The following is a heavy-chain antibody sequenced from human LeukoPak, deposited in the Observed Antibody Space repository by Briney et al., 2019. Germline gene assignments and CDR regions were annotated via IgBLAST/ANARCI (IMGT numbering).Heavy chain of an antibody. D-gene: IGHD3-10*01. J-gene: IGHJ4*02. V-gene: IGHV4-34*01. CDR2: INHSGST. CDR3: ARELTTMVRGGFDY. CDR1: GGSFSGYY. Sequence: SETLSLTCAVYGGSFSGYYWSWIRQPPGKGLEWIGEINHSGSTNYNPSLKSRVTMSVDTSKNQFSLKLSSVTAADTAVYYCARELTTMVRGGFDYWGQGTLVTVSS.